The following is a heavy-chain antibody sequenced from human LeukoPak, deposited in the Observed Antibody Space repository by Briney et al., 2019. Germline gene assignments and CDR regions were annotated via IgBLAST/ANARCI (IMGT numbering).Heavy chain of an antibody. D-gene: IGHD1-1*01. Sequence: GGSLRLTCAVSGFTFSSFDKHWVCQPKGQGLELVSTIGTASDTYYPGSVEGRFPHSRDNAKNSLYLQMNSLTAGDTAVYYCARGPPRGIYYYMDVWGKGTTVTVSS. CDR1: GFTFSSFD. V-gene: IGHV3-13*01. J-gene: IGHJ6*03. CDR3: ARGPPRGIYYYMDV. CDR2: IGTASDT.